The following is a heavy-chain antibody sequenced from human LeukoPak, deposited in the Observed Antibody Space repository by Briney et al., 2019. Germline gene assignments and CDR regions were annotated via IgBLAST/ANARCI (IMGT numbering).Heavy chain of an antibody. J-gene: IGHJ4*02. V-gene: IGHV4-4*07. Sequence: KSSETLSLTCTVSGGSISSYYWSWIRQPAGKGLEWIGRLHTSGSTHYNPSLKSRVTMSVDTSKNQFSLKLSSVTAADTAVYYCARDFGYGDYFFDDWGQGTLVTVSS. CDR2: LHTSGST. D-gene: IGHD4-17*01. CDR3: ARDFGYGDYFFDD. CDR1: GGSISSYY.